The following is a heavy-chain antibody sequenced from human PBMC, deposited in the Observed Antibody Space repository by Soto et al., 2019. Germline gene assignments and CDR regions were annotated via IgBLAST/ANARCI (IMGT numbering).Heavy chain of an antibody. CDR2: IIPILGST. CDR1: GGTYSSYV. V-gene: IGHV1-69*01. CDR3: AGGTYRRRLGY. J-gene: IGHJ4*02. D-gene: IGHD2-2*02. Sequence: QVQLVQSGAEVKKPGSSVKVSCKASGGTYSSYVISWVRQAPGQGPEWMGGIIPILGSTNYAQKFQGRVTITADEFTSTAYMELSSLRSADTAVSYCAGGTYRRRLGYWGEGTQVTVSS.